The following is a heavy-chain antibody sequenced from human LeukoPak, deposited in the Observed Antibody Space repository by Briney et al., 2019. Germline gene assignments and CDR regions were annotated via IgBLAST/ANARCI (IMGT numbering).Heavy chain of an antibody. CDR2: ISGSGGDT. J-gene: IGHJ5*02. D-gene: IGHD6-13*01. V-gene: IGHV3-23*01. CDR3: AKGGSSWYVPLDP. Sequence: GGSLRLSCAASGFTFSSYGMSWVRQAQGKGLEWVSSISGSGGDTYYPDSVKGRFSISRDNSKNTLYMQMNSLRAEDTAVYYCAKGGSSWYVPLDPCGQGTLVTVSS. CDR1: GFTFSSYG.